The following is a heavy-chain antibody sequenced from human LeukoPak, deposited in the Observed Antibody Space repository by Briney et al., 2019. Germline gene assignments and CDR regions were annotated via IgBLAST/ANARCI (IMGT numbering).Heavy chain of an antibody. J-gene: IGHJ4*02. Sequence: PGGSLRLSCAASGFTFSSYGMHWVRQAPGKGLEWVAFIRYDGSNKYYADSVKGRFTISRDNSKNTLYLQMNSLRAEDTAVYYCAREGKLTGYSGGLGFNYWGQGTLVTVSS. CDR2: IRYDGSNK. CDR1: GFTFSSYG. D-gene: IGHD6-19*01. V-gene: IGHV3-30*02. CDR3: AREGKLTGYSGGLGFNY.